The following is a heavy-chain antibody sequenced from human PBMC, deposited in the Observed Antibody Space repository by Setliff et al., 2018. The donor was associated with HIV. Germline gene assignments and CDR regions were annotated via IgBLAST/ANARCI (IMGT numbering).Heavy chain of an antibody. D-gene: IGHD6-13*01. V-gene: IGHV5-51*01. Sequence: PGESLKISCKGSGYSFSTYWIGWVRQMPGEGLEWMGIIYPDDSNIRYNPSFQSQATISADKSITTAYLEIHNLKASDTATYYCARRDGRSMNAFQIWGPGTMVTVSS. CDR3: ARRDGRSMNAFQI. CDR1: GYSFSTYW. CDR2: IYPDDSNI. J-gene: IGHJ3*01.